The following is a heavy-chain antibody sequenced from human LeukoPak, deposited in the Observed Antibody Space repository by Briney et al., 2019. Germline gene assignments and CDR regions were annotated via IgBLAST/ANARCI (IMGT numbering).Heavy chain of an antibody. Sequence: SSETLSLTCNVSGGSFGNYYWNWIRQSPGKGLEWIGYIYSRGITNYNPSLKTRVTISVGPSKNQFSLTLNSVNASDTAVYFCARQGYSDFDGWFDPWGQGIPIIVSS. D-gene: IGHD3-9*01. V-gene: IGHV4-59*08. CDR2: IYSRGIT. CDR1: GGSFGNYY. CDR3: ARQGYSDFDGWFDP. J-gene: IGHJ5*02.